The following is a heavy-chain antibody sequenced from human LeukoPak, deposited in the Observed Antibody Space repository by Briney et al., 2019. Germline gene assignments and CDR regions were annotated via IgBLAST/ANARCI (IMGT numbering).Heavy chain of an antibody. CDR2: INHSGST. CDR1: GGSISSYY. CDR3: ARGKDSSGYYGWFDP. Sequence: SETLSLTCTVSGGSISSYYWSWIRQPPGKGLEWIGEINHSGSTNYNPSLKSRVTISVDTSKNQFSLKLSSVTAADTAVYYCARGKDSSGYYGWFDPWGQGTLVTVSS. J-gene: IGHJ5*02. D-gene: IGHD3-22*01. V-gene: IGHV4-34*01.